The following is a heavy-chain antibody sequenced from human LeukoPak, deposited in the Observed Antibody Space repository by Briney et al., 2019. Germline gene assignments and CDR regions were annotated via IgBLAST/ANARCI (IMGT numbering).Heavy chain of an antibody. Sequence: GASVKVSCKASGYTFTSYDINWVRQATGQGLEWMGWMNPNSGNTGYAQKFQGRVTMTKNTSISTAYMELSSLRSEDTAVYYCARVSGGSYHFDYWGQGTLVTVSS. CDR3: ARVSGGSYHFDY. CDR1: GYTFTSYD. V-gene: IGHV1-8*01. J-gene: IGHJ4*02. D-gene: IGHD1-26*01. CDR2: MNPNSGNT.